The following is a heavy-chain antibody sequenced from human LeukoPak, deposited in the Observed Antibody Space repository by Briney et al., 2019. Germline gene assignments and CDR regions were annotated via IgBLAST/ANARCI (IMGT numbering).Heavy chain of an antibody. D-gene: IGHD3-22*01. Sequence: SETLSLTXTVSGGSISSSSYYWGWISQPPGKGLEWIGSIYYSGSTYYNPSLKSRVTISVDTSKNQFSLKLSSVTAADTAVYYCASLKVLYYYDSSGHFDYWGQGTLVTVSS. CDR2: IYYSGST. CDR1: GGSISSSSYY. V-gene: IGHV4-39*01. CDR3: ASLKVLYYYDSSGHFDY. J-gene: IGHJ4*02.